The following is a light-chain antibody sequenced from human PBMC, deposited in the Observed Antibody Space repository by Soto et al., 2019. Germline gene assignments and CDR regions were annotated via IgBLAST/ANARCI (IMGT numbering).Light chain of an antibody. Sequence: DLQMTQSASPLSASFGHRVTITCRASQTINRWLAWYQQKPGQVPKLLIYKASVLESGVPSRFSGSGYGTEFTLTISRLQPEDVATYYCQHWSFGQGTKVDI. CDR2: KAS. J-gene: IGKJ1*01. V-gene: IGKV1-5*03. CDR1: QTINRW. CDR3: QHWS.